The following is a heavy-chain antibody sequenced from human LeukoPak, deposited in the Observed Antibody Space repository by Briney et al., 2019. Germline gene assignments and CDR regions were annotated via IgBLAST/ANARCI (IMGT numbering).Heavy chain of an antibody. CDR3: ARDSTLVDGYYYYYGMDV. V-gene: IGHV1-18*01. Sequence: ASVKVSCKASGYTFTSYGISWVRQAPGQGLEWMGWISAYNGNTNYAQKLQGRVTMITDTSTSTAYMELRSLRSDDTAVYYCARDSTLVDGYYYYYGMDVWGQGTTVTVSS. CDR1: GYTFTSYG. CDR2: ISAYNGNT. D-gene: IGHD3-3*02. J-gene: IGHJ6*02.